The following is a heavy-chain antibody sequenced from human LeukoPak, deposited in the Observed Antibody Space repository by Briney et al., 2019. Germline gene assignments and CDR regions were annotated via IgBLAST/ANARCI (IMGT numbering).Heavy chain of an antibody. CDR1: GFTFSSYA. J-gene: IGHJ4*02. CDR2: ISGSGGST. CDR3: AKDRRGVVVPAAKLAY. V-gene: IGHV3-23*01. D-gene: IGHD2-2*01. Sequence: PGGSLRLSCAASGFTFSSYAMSWVRQAPGKGLEWVSAISGSGGSTYYADSVKGRFTISRDNSKNTLYLQMNSLRAEDTAVYYCAKDRRGVVVPAAKLAYWGQGTLATVSS.